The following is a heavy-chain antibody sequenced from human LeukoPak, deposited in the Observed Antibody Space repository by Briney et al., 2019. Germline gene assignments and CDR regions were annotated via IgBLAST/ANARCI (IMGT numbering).Heavy chain of an antibody. CDR3: ARLYSSSSSLDY. D-gene: IGHD6-6*01. J-gene: IGHJ4*02. Sequence: SETLSLTCTVSGGSISSYYWSWIRQPPGKGLEWIGYIYTSGSTNYNPSLKSRVTISVDTSKNQFSLKLYSVTAADTAVYYCARLYSSSSSLDYWGQGTLVTVSS. CDR2: IYTSGST. V-gene: IGHV4-4*09. CDR1: GGSISSYY.